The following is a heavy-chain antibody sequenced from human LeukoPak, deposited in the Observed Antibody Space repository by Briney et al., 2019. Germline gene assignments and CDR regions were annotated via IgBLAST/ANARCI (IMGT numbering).Heavy chain of an antibody. Sequence: GGSLRLSCAASGFTFSSYSMNWVRQAPGTGLEWVSSISSSSSYIYYADSMKGRFTISRDNAKNSLYLQMNSLRAEDTAVYYCARVGYCSSTSCYASGAFDIWGQGTMVTVSS. CDR1: GFTFSSYS. J-gene: IGHJ3*02. V-gene: IGHV3-21*01. CDR2: ISSSSSYI. CDR3: ARVGYCSSTSCYASGAFDI. D-gene: IGHD2-2*01.